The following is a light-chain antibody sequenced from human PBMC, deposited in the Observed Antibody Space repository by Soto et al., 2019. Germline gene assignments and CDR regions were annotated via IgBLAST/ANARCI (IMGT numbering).Light chain of an antibody. Sequence: QSAMTQPASVSGSRGQSITISCTGTSSDVGGYNYVSWYQQHPGKAPKFMIYEVSNRPSGVSNRFSGSKSGNTASLTISGLQADDEADYYCSSYTSSTTLVFGGGTKLTVL. J-gene: IGLJ2*01. CDR3: SSYTSSTTLV. CDR1: SSDVGGYNY. V-gene: IGLV2-14*01. CDR2: EVS.